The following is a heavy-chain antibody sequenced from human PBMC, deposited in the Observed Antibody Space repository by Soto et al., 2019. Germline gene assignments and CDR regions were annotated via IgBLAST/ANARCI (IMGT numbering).Heavy chain of an antibody. D-gene: IGHD2-2*01. CDR1: GFTFSSYG. V-gene: IGHV3-30*18. Sequence: QVQLVESGGGVVQPGRSLRLSCAASGFTFSSYGMHWVRQAPGKGLEWVAVISYDGSNKYYADSVKGRFTISRDNSKNTLYLQMNSLRAEDTAVYYCAKDLIGYCISTSCYSSGIDYCGQGTLVTVSS. CDR3: AKDLIGYCISTSCYSSGIDY. CDR2: ISYDGSNK. J-gene: IGHJ4*02.